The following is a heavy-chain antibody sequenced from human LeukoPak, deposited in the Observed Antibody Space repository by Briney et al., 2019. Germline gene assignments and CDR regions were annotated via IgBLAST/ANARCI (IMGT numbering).Heavy chain of an antibody. CDR1: GFTFSSYG. CDR2: ISYDGSNK. D-gene: IGHD3-10*01. V-gene: IGHV3-30*18. J-gene: IGHJ4*02. CDR3: AKDHGESYYGSGSLFDY. Sequence: GSLRLSCAASGFTFSSYGMHWVRQAPGKGLEWVAVISYDGSNKYYADSVKGRFTISRDNSKNTLYLQMNSLRAEDTAVYYCAKDHGESYYGSGSLFDYWGQGTLVTASS.